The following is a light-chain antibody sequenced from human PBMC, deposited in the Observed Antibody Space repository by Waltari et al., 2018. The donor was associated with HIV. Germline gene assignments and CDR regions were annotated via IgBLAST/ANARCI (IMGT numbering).Light chain of an antibody. CDR3: QQYYSIPRT. J-gene: IGKJ1*01. V-gene: IGKV4-1*01. CDR1: QSVLYTSTNKNY. Sequence: DIVMTQSPDSLAVSLGERAPINCKSSQSVLYTSTNKNYLAWYQQKSGQPPKLIIYWASTRESGVPDRFSGSESGTNFTLTISSLQAEDVALYYCQQYYSIPRTFGQGTKVEIQ. CDR2: WAS.